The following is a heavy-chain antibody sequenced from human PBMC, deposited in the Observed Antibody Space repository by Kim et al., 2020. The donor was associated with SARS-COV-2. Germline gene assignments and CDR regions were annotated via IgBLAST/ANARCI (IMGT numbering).Heavy chain of an antibody. CDR2: INTNTGNP. CDR3: AREGPTVTTYVDWFDP. Sequence: ASVKVSCKASGYTFTSYAMNWVRQAPGQGLEWMGWINTNTGNPTYAQGFTGRFVFSLDTSVSTAYLQISSLKAEDTAVYYCAREGPTVTTYVDWFDPWGQGTLVTVSS. CDR1: GYTFTSYA. V-gene: IGHV7-4-1*02. J-gene: IGHJ5*02. D-gene: IGHD4-17*01.